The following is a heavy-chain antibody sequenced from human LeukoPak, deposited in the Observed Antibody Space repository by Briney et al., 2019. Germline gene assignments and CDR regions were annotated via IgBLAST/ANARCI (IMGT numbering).Heavy chain of an antibody. V-gene: IGHV3-74*03. Sequence: QPGGSLRLSCAASGFTFSSYWMHWVRQAPGKGLVWVSHISNGGSGTTYADSVKGRFTISRDNAKNTLYLQMNNLRAEDTALYYCARVRYSSGWYFFDYWGQGTLVTVSS. CDR1: GFTFSSYW. CDR2: ISNGGSGT. J-gene: IGHJ4*02. CDR3: ARVRYSSGWYFFDY. D-gene: IGHD6-19*01.